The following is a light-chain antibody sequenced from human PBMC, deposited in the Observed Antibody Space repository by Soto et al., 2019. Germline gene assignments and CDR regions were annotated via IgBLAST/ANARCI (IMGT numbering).Light chain of an antibody. CDR1: SSDIGKYNY. CDR3: SSYTGSNINTVV. CDR2: EVS. J-gene: IGLJ2*01. Sequence: QSALTQPASVSGSPGQSITISCTGTSSDIGKYNYVSWFQQHPAKAPKLIIFEVSTRPSGVSNRFSGSKSGNTASLTISGLHAEDEADYYCSSYTGSNINTVVFGGGTKLTVL. V-gene: IGLV2-14*01.